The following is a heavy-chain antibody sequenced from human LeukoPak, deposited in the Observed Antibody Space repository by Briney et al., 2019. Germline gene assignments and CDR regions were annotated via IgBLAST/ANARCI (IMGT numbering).Heavy chain of an antibody. CDR1: GYTFTTYG. CDR3: ARELYGRFEH. V-gene: IGHV1-18*01. CDR2: INPYNGNT. D-gene: IGHD2-2*02. J-gene: IGHJ4*02. Sequence: ASVKVSCKAFGYTFTTYGISWVRQAPGQGLECMGWINPYNGNTNYAQKLQGRVTMTTDTSTSTAYMELRSLRSDDTAVYYCARELYGRFEHWGQGTLVTVSS.